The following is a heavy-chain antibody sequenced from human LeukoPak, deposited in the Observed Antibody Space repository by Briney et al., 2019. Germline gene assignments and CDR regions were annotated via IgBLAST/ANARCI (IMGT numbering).Heavy chain of an antibody. CDR3: ARGADSSGYYSIFYFDY. J-gene: IGHJ4*02. CDR1: GGSITSYY. Sequence: SETLSLTCTVSGGSITSYYWNWIRQPPGKGLEEIGYIYYSGSTNYNPSLKSGVTISVDTSKNQFSLKLSSVTAADTAVYYCARGADSSGYYSIFYFDYWGQGTLVTVSS. CDR2: IYYSGST. D-gene: IGHD3-22*01. V-gene: IGHV4-59*01.